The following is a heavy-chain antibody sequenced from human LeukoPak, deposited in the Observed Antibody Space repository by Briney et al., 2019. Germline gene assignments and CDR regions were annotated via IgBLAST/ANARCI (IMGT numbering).Heavy chain of an antibody. CDR2: IYYSGST. V-gene: IGHV4-59*08. Sequence: SETLSLTCSVSGGSISSYYWSWIRQPPGKGLEWIGYIYYSGSTNYNPSLKSRITISVDTSKNQFSLKLSSVTAADTALYYCARGGSSWDVIDYWGQGTLLTVSS. CDR1: GGSISSYY. D-gene: IGHD6-13*01. J-gene: IGHJ4*02. CDR3: ARGGSSWDVIDY.